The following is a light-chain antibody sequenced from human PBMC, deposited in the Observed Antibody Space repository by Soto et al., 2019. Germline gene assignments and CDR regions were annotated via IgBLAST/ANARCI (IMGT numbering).Light chain of an antibody. CDR3: SSYAGSNIHYV. V-gene: IGLV2-8*02. Sequence: QSVLTQPPSASRSPGQSVTISCTGTSSDVGGYNYVSWYQQHPGKAPKLMIYEVSKRPSGVPDRFSGSKSGNTASLTVSGLQAEDEADYYCSSYAGSNIHYVFGTGTKVTVL. CDR1: SSDVGGYNY. J-gene: IGLJ1*01. CDR2: EVS.